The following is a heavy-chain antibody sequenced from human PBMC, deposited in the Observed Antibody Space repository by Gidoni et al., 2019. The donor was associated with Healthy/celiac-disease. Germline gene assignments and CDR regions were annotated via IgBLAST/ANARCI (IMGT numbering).Heavy chain of an antibody. J-gene: IGHJ4*02. CDR3: AASPYAKAYDSFEYFDY. D-gene: IGHD3-22*01. CDR2: IIPILGLA. V-gene: IGHV1-69*04. Sequence: QVQLVQSGAEVKKPGSSVKVSCKASGGTFSSYAISWVRQAPGQGLEWMGRIIPILGLANYAQKFQGRVTITAAKSTSPAYMELSSLRSEDTAVYYCAASPYAKAYDSFEYFDYWGQGTLVTVSS. CDR1: GGTFSSYA.